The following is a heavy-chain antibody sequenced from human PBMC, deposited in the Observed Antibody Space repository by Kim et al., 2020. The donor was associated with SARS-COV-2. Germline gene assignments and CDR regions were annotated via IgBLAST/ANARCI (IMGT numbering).Heavy chain of an antibody. V-gene: IGHV7-4-1*02. CDR3: AGGGVLVVSQFDP. J-gene: IGHJ5*02. Sequence: YAQGFTGRFVFSLDTSVSTAYLQISSLKAEDTAVYYCAGGGVLVVSQFDPWGQGTLVTVSS. D-gene: IGHD2-8*02.